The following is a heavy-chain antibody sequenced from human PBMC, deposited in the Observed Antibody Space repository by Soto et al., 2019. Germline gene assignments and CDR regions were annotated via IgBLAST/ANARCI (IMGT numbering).Heavy chain of an antibody. CDR3: AGGIRGGYGSGSIDY. D-gene: IGHD3-10*01. CDR1: SGSISSSTW. J-gene: IGHJ4*02. CDR2: SYHRGST. V-gene: IGHV4-4*02. Sequence: QVQLQESGPGLVKPSGTLSLTCAVSSGSISSSTWWSWVRQPPGKGLEWIGESYHRGSTNYNPSLKSRVTISVDKSKNQFSRKLSSVTAADTAVYYCAGGIRGGYGSGSIDYWGQGTLVTVSS.